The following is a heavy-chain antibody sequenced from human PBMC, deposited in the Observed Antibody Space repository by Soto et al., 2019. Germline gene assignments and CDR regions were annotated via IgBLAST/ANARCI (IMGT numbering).Heavy chain of an antibody. CDR2: ISGHNGNT. J-gene: IGHJ4*02. D-gene: IGHD2-8*01. V-gene: IGHV1-18*04. Sequence: ASVKVSCKAPGYTFTNHGISWVRQAPGQGLEWLGWISGHNGNTKYAQRLKGRVTMTADTSTSTAYMGLRSLRSDDTAVYYCARDLYPLAYYFDFWGQGTLVTVSS. CDR1: GYTFTNHG. CDR3: ARDLYPLAYYFDF.